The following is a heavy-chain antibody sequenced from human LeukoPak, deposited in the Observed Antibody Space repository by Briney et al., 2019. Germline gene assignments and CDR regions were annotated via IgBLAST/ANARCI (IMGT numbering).Heavy chain of an antibody. Sequence: PGRSLRLSCAASGFTFRSYDMHWVRQATGKGLEWVSGIGTAGEIYYPGSVKGRFTISRENAKHSLYLQMNSLRAGDTAVYYCARAAYSSTWYSRYFDLWGRGTLVTVSS. J-gene: IGHJ2*01. CDR2: IGTAGEI. CDR1: GFTFRSYD. CDR3: ARAAYSSTWYSRYFDL. V-gene: IGHV3-13*01. D-gene: IGHD6-13*01.